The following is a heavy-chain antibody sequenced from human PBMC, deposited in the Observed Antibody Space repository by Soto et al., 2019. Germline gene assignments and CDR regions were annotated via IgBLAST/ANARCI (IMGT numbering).Heavy chain of an antibody. Sequence: QVQLVQSGAEVKKPGASVRVSCKASGYSFSAYYIHWMRQAPGQGLEWMGWINPNSGGTKFAQKFHRWVTMTRDTSISTAYMELSRLKPDDTAVYFCARESGGTTATLAYSYFDMDVWGKGTTVTVSS. CDR3: ARESGGTTATLAYSYFDMDV. D-gene: IGHD4-17*01. CDR1: GYSFSAYY. V-gene: IGHV1-2*04. CDR2: INPNSGGT. J-gene: IGHJ6*03.